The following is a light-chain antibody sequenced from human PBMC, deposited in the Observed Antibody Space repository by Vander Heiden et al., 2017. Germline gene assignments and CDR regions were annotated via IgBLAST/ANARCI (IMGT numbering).Light chain of an antibody. CDR1: SSDVGVYNY. Sequence: QSALTQPASVSGSPVQSITISCAGSSSDVGVYNYVSWYQQHPGKAPKLMIYDVNNRPSGVSDRFSGSKSGNTASLTISGLQAEDEADYYCSSYTSSSTWVFGGGTKLTVL. CDR2: DVN. CDR3: SSYTSSSTWV. V-gene: IGLV2-14*03. J-gene: IGLJ3*02.